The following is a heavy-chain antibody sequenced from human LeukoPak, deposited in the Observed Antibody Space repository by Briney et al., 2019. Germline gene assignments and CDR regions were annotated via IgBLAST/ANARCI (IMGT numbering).Heavy chain of an antibody. D-gene: IGHD4-11*01. J-gene: IGHJ4*02. V-gene: IGHV4-30-4*08. CDR2: IYYSGST. CDR3: ARYGNPVAFDY. Sequence: SETLSLTCTVSGGSISSGDYYWSWIRQPPGNGLEWIGYIYYSGSTNYNPSLKSRVTISVDTSKNQFSLKLSSVTAADTAVYYCARYGNPVAFDYWSQGTLVTVSS. CDR1: GGSISSGDYY.